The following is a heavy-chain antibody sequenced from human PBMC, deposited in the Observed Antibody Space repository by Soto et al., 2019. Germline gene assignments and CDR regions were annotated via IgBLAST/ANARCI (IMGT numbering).Heavy chain of an antibody. CDR1: GFTFSSYA. Sequence: GGSLRLSCAASGFTFSSYAMSWVRQAPGKGLGWVSAISGSGGSTYYADSVKGRFTISRDNSKNTLYLQMNSLRAEDTAVYYCARIRGRAAEYFQHWGQGTLVTVSS. V-gene: IGHV3-23*01. J-gene: IGHJ1*01. CDR3: ARIRGRAAEYFQH. CDR2: ISGSGGST.